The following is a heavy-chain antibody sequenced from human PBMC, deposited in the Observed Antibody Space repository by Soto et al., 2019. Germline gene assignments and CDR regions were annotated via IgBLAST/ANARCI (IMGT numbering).Heavy chain of an antibody. Sequence: EVQLLESGGGLVQPGGSLRLSCAASGFTFSSYAMSWVRQAPGKGLEWVSAISGSGGSTYYADSVKGRFTIYRDNSKNTLYLQMNSLRAEDTAVYYCAKDGYSSSFFDYWGQGTLVTVSS. D-gene: IGHD6-6*01. CDR1: GFTFSSYA. CDR3: AKDGYSSSFFDY. V-gene: IGHV3-23*01. J-gene: IGHJ4*02. CDR2: ISGSGGST.